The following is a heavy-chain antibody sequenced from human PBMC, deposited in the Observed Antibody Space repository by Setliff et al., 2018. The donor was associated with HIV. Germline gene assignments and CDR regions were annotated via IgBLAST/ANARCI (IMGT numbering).Heavy chain of an antibody. Sequence: SETLSLTCAVSGYSISSGYYWGWIRQPPGKGLEWIGSIYHSGSTYYNQSLKSRVTISVDTSKNQFSLKLTSVTAADTAVYYCARTLRAAAMGYFDCWGQGTRVTVSS. D-gene: IGHD5-18*01. CDR3: ARTLRAAAMGYFDC. V-gene: IGHV4-38-2*01. CDR2: IYHSGST. CDR1: GYSISSGYY. J-gene: IGHJ4*02.